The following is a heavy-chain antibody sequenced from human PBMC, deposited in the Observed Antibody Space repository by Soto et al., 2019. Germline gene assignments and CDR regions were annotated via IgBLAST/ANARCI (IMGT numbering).Heavy chain of an antibody. D-gene: IGHD4-17*01. CDR2: IIPIFGTA. CDR3: ARYISRMTTVTTGGVRYYYYYGMDV. V-gene: IGHV1-69*13. Sequence: SVKVSCKASGGTFSSYAISWVRQAPGQGLEWMGGIIPIFGTANYAQKFQGRVTIIADESTSTAYMELSSLRSEDTAVYYCARYISRMTTVTTGGVRYYYYYGMDVWGQGTTVTVSS. CDR1: GGTFSSYA. J-gene: IGHJ6*02.